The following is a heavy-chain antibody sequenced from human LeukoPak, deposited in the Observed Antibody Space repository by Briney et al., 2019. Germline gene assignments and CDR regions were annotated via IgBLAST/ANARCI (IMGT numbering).Heavy chain of an antibody. V-gene: IGHV3-23*01. CDR3: AKDGASGVLATYFDY. CDR2: ISGSGGST. J-gene: IGHJ4*02. Sequence: GSLRLSFAASGFPFSSYAMSWVRQAPGKGLEWVSAISGSGGSTYYADSVKGRFTISRDNSKSTLYLQMNSLRAEDTAVYYCAKDGASGVLATYFDYWGQGTLVTVSS. CDR1: GFPFSSYA. D-gene: IGHD1-26*01.